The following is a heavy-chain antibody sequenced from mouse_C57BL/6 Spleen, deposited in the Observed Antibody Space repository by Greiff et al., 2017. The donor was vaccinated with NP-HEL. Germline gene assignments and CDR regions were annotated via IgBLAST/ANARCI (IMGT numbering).Heavy chain of an antibody. V-gene: IGHV1-26*01. J-gene: IGHJ3*01. CDR2: INPNNGGT. CDR1: GYTFTDYY. Sequence: EVQLQQSGPELVKPGASVKISCKASGYTFTDYYMNWVKQSHGKSLEWIGDINPNNGGTSYNQKFKGKATLTVDKSSSTAYMELRSLTSEDSAVYYCARDYDYLFAYWGQGTLVTVSA. CDR3: ARDYDYLFAY. D-gene: IGHD2-4*01.